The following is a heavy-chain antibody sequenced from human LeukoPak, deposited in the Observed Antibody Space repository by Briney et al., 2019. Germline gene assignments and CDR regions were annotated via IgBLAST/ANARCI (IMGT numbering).Heavy chain of an antibody. V-gene: IGHV1-18*01. D-gene: IGHD3-9*01. Sequence: GASVKVSCKASGYTFTSYGISWVRQAPGQGLEWMGWISAYNGNTNYAQKLQGRVTMTTDTSTSTAYMELRSLRSDDTAVYYCAKTGDYDILTGYYNYFDYWGQGTLVTVSS. CDR1: GYTFTSYG. J-gene: IGHJ4*02. CDR2: ISAYNGNT. CDR3: AKTGDYDILTGYYNYFDY.